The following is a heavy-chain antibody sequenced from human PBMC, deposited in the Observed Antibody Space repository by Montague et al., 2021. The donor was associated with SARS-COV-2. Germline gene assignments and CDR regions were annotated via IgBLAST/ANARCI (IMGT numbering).Heavy chain of an antibody. V-gene: IGHV4-39*01. Sequence: SETLSLTCTVSGGSISSSSYYWGWIRQRPGKGLEWIGSIYYSGSTYYNPSLKSRVTISVDTSKNQFSLKLSSVTVADTAVYYCASPTYYYDSSGSDAFDIWGQGTTVTVSS. J-gene: IGHJ3*02. CDR2: IYYSGST. CDR1: GGSISSSSYY. D-gene: IGHD3-22*01. CDR3: ASPTYYYDSSGSDAFDI.